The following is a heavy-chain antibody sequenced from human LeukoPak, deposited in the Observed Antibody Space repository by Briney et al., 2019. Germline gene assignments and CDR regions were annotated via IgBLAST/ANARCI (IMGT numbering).Heavy chain of an antibody. J-gene: IGHJ6*03. Sequence: GASVKVSCKASGYTFTSYGISWVRQAPGQGLEWMGWISAYNGNTNYAQKLQGRVTMTTDTSTSTAYMELRSLRSDDTAVYYCARKYSSSRDYYYYMDVWGKGTTVTVSS. CDR3: ARKYSSSRDYYYYMDV. CDR1: GYTFTSYG. D-gene: IGHD6-6*01. CDR2: ISAYNGNT. V-gene: IGHV1-18*01.